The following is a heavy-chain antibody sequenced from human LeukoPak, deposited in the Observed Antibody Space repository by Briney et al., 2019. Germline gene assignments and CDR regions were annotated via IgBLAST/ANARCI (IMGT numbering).Heavy chain of an antibody. CDR1: GYFISSGYY. V-gene: IGHV4-38-2*01. CDR2: IYHSGST. CDR3: ASTYYDSSGVLFDY. J-gene: IGHJ4*02. D-gene: IGHD3-22*01. Sequence: SETLSLTCAVSGYFISSGYYWGWLRQPPETGLEWIGSIYHSGSTYYNPSLKSRVTIPMDTSKNQSSLKLSSVTAADTAVYYCASTYYDSSGVLFDYWGQGTLVTVSS.